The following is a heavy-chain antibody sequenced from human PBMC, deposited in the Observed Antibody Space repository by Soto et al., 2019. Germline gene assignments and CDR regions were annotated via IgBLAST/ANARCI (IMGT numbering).Heavy chain of an antibody. CDR1: GFTFSDSW. J-gene: IGHJ5*02. V-gene: IGHV3-7*01. Sequence: EVQLVESGGGLVQPGGSLRLSCTASGFTFSDSWMTWVRQAPGKGLEWVARIKPDESEKKYADSVKGRFSISRDNAKNSRYLQMDSLRGEDMAVYYCVRGGSNYASWGQGTLVTVSS. D-gene: IGHD4-4*01. CDR3: VRGGSNYAS. CDR2: IKPDESEK.